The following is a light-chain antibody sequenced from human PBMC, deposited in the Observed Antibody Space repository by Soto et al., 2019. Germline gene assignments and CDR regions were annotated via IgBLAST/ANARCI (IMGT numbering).Light chain of an antibody. J-gene: IGKJ1*01. CDR2: GAS. CDR1: QSVSSNY. Sequence: EIVFTQSPVTLSLSPGERATLSCRASQSVSSNYLAWYQQKPGQAPRLLIYGASSRATGIPDRFSGSGSGTDFTLTISRLEPEDFAVYYCQQYGSSPWTFGQGTKVDIK. V-gene: IGKV3-20*01. CDR3: QQYGSSPWT.